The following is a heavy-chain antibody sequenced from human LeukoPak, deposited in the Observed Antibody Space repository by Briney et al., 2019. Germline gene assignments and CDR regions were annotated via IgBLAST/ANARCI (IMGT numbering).Heavy chain of an antibody. J-gene: IGHJ4*02. D-gene: IGHD1-1*01. Sequence: GESLKISCKGSGYSFTSYWIGWVRQMPGKGLECMGIIYPDDSDTRYSPSFQGQVTVSADRSISTAYLQWSSLKASDTAMYYCARHETGPYFDYWGQGTLVTVSS. CDR3: ARHETGPYFDY. V-gene: IGHV5-51*01. CDR1: GYSFTSYW. CDR2: IYPDDSDT.